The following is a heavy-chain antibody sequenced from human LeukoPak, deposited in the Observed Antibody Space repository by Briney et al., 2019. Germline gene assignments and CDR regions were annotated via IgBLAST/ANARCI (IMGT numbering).Heavy chain of an antibody. CDR1: GFTFSSYG. Sequence: GGSLRLSCAASGFTFSSYGMHWVRQAPGKGLEWVAVIWYDGSNKYYADSVKGRFTISRDNSENTLYLQMNSLRAEDTAVYYCARDSHSSGWYAIGYYYYGMDVWGQGTTVTVSS. CDR3: ARDSHSSGWYAIGYYYYGMDV. CDR2: IWYDGSNK. D-gene: IGHD6-19*01. J-gene: IGHJ6*02. V-gene: IGHV3-33*01.